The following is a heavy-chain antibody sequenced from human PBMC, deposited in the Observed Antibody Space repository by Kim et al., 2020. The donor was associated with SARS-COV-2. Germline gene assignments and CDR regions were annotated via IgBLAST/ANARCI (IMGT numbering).Heavy chain of an antibody. D-gene: IGHD3-9*01. CDR2: ISYDGSNK. CDR1: GFTFSNYG. V-gene: IGHV3-30*18. J-gene: IGHJ6*02. Sequence: GGSLRLSCAASGFTFSNYGMHWVRQAPGKGLEWVAVISYDGSNKYYADSVKGRFTISRDNSNTLYLQMNSLRAEDTAVYYCAQDLKGYFDWLRSRFYYYYGMDVWGQGTTVTVSS. CDR3: AQDLKGYFDWLRSRFYYYYGMDV.